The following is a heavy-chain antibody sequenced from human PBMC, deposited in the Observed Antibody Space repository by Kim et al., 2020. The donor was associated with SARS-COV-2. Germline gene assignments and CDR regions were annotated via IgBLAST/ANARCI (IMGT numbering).Heavy chain of an antibody. V-gene: IGHV3-23*01. CDR2: IGAGGGGT. CDR3: TTGGTAGPAASDY. D-gene: IGHD2-2*01. J-gene: IGHJ4*02. Sequence: GGSLRLSCASSGLTFSSYVMRWVRQAPGKGLEWVSSIGAGGGGTYYADSVKGRFTISRDNSKNTLYLQMNTLRVEDTAIYYCTTGGTAGPAASDYWGQGTLVTVSS. CDR1: GLTFSSYV.